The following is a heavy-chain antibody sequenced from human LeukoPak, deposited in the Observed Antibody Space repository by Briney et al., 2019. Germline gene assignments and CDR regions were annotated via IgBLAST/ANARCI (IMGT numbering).Heavy chain of an antibody. J-gene: IGHJ5*02. V-gene: IGHV3-23*01. Sequence: PGGSLRLSCAASGFTFSSYAMSWVRQAPGKGLEWVSAISGSGGSTYYADSVKGRFTISRDNSKNTLYLQMNSLRAEDTAVYYCAKAPLYGDYPWGFDPWGQGTLVSLSS. D-gene: IGHD4-17*01. CDR1: GFTFSSYA. CDR3: AKAPLYGDYPWGFDP. CDR2: ISGSGGST.